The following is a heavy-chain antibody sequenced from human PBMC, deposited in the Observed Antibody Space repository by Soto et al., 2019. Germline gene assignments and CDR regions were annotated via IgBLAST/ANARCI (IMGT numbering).Heavy chain of an antibody. CDR3: AKWHTYNYDSRAYYGFDC. J-gene: IGHJ4*02. CDR1: GFTFSSYA. V-gene: IGHV3-23*01. D-gene: IGHD3-22*01. Sequence: GRSPRLSCAASGFTFSSYATTWVRQAPGKGLEWVSASRGGGTTSYADPVTGRFPISRDNSKSTLDLPMHSLSAQGTGASTTAKWHTYNYDSRAYYGFDCWGQGTQVTVSS. CDR2: SRGGGTT.